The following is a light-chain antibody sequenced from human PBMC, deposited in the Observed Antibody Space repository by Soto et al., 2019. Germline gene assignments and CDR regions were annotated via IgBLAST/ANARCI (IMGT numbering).Light chain of an antibody. CDR1: QSIHIR. J-gene: IGKJ1*01. CDR2: GAS. CDR3: QQFGDWPS. Sequence: EIVMTQSPATLSVSPGERATLSCRASQSIHIRLAWYQQKPGQAPRLLIYGASTRAAGIPERFRGSGSGTEFTLTINSLQSDDFAVYYCQQFGDWPSFGLGTKVDIK. V-gene: IGKV3-15*01.